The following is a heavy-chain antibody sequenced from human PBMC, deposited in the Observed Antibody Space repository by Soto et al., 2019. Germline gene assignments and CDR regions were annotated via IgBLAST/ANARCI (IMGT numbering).Heavy chain of an antibody. CDR1: GFTFSSYG. CDR2: IWYDGSNK. V-gene: IGHV3-33*01. CDR3: ARGVVCSGGSCYYYYGMDV. D-gene: IGHD2-15*01. J-gene: IGHJ6*02. Sequence: GGSLRLSCAASGFTFSSYGMHWVRQAPGKGLEWVAVIWYDGSNKYYADSVKGRFTISRDNSKNTLYLQMNSLRAEDTAVYYCARGVVCSGGSCYYYYGMDVWGQGTTVTVSS.